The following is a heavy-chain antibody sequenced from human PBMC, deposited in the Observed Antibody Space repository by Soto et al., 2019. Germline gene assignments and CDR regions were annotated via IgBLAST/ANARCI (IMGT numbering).Heavy chain of an antibody. CDR1: GFTFTSSA. V-gene: IGHV1-58*01. J-gene: IGHJ6*02. D-gene: IGHD3-16*01. CDR2: IVVGSGNT. CDR3: AADLMITFGGVINYYYGMDV. Sequence: ASVKVSCKASGFTFTSSAVQWVRQARGQRLEWIGWIVVGSGNTNYAQKFQERVTITRDMSTSTAYMELSSLRSEDTAVYYCAADLMITFGGVINYYYGMDVWGQGTTVTV.